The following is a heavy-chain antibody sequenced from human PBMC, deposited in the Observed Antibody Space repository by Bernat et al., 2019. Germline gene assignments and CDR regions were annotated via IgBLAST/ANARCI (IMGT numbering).Heavy chain of an antibody. CDR2: ISGSGGST. CDR3: AKNYDFWSGYHINAFDI. D-gene: IGHD3-3*01. V-gene: IGHV3-23*01. Sequence: EVQLLESGGGLVQPGGSLRLSCAASGSTFSSYAMSWVRQAPGKGLEWVSAISGSGGSTYYADSVKGRFTISRDSSKNTLSLQMNSLRAEDTAVYYCAKNYDFWSGYHINAFDIWGQGTMVTVSS. CDR1: GSTFSSYA. J-gene: IGHJ3*02.